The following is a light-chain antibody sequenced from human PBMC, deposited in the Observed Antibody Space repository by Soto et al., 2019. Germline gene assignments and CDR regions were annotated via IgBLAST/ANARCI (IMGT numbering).Light chain of an antibody. J-gene: IGLJ3*02. CDR2: DTT. Sequence: QAVVTQEPSLTVSPGGTVTLTCGSSTGAVTSGNYPYWFQKKPGQAPRTLIYDTTNKQSWTPARFSGSLLGGKAALTLAGWQMVEEGDFSCLLPYSGNNGVFGGGTNLPVL. V-gene: IGLV7-46*01. CDR3: LLPYSGNNGV. CDR1: TGAVTSGNY.